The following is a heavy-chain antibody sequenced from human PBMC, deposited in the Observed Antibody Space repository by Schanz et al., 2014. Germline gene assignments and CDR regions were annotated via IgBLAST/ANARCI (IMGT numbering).Heavy chain of an antibody. D-gene: IGHD1-1*01. J-gene: IGHJ4*02. CDR3: MAMGRNTSHYFDH. Sequence: VQLVESGGGVVQPGRSLRLSCAASGFTFSNHALSWVRQAPGKGLEWVSAITGSGSKTYYADSVKGRFTIARDNSKNTLFLQMDSLRVEDTAVYYCMAMGRNTSHYFDHWGQGTLVTVSS. CDR1: GFTFSNHA. CDR2: ITGSGSKT. V-gene: IGHV3-23*04.